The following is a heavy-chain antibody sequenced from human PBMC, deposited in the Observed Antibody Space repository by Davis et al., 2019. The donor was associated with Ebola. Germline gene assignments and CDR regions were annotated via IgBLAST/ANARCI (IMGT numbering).Heavy chain of an antibody. CDR3: ARDQGWIAAAGLDY. D-gene: IGHD6-13*01. CDR2: IYYSGST. CDR1: GGSFSGYY. J-gene: IGHJ4*02. V-gene: IGHV4-59*12. Sequence: MPSETLSLTCAVYGGSFSGYYWSWIRQPPGKGLEWIGYIYYSGSTNYNPSLKSRVTISVDKSKNQFSLKLSSVTAADTAVYYCARDQGWIAAAGLDYWGQGTLVTVSS.